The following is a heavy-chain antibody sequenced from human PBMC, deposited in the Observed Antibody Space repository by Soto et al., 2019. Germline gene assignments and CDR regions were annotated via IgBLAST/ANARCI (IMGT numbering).Heavy chain of an antibody. V-gene: IGHV3-30*03. CDR2: ISYDGSNK. D-gene: IGHD1-26*01. CDR3: ARYSGKYQGPIDY. CDR1: GFTFSHYG. Sequence: QVQLVESGGGVVQPGRSLRLSCAASGFTFSHYGIHWVRQAPGKGLEWLAVISYDGSNKHYADSVKGRFTVSRDNSKYTLYLQMNILRAEDTAVYFCARYSGKYQGPIDYWGQGTLVNVSS. J-gene: IGHJ4*02.